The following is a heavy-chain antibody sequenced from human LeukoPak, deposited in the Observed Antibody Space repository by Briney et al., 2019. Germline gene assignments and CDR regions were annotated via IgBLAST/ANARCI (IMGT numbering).Heavy chain of an antibody. D-gene: IGHD6-6*01. CDR3: ARGTHTAYRYSSSSEKEFDY. CDR2: MNPNSGNT. J-gene: IGHJ4*02. Sequence: GASVKVSCKASGYTFTSYDINWVRQATGQGLEWMGWMNPNSGNTNYAQKLQGRVTMTTDTSTSTAYMELRSLRSDDTAVYYCARGTHTAYRYSSSSEKEFDYWGQGTLVTVSS. CDR1: GYTFTSYD. V-gene: IGHV1-18*01.